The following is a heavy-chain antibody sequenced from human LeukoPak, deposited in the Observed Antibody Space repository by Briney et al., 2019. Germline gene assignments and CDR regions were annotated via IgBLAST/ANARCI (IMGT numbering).Heavy chain of an antibody. D-gene: IGHD3-10*01. V-gene: IGHV1-18*01. CDR1: GYTFTTNG. CDR3: ERELSYYGSGNYYQGRGYYFDY. Sequence: ASVRVSCKASGYTFTTNGISWVRQAPGQGLEWMGWISPYNGNTNYADKVQGRITMTTDTYTRTVFMELGSLTSDETAVYYCERELSYYGSGNYYQGRGYYFDYWGQGTLVTVSS. CDR2: ISPYNGNT. J-gene: IGHJ4*02.